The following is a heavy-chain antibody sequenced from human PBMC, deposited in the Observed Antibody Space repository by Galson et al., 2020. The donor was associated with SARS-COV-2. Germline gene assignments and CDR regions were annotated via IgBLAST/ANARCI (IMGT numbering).Heavy chain of an antibody. Sequence: GGSLRLSCAASGFTFSGYWMSWVRQAPGKGLEWVANIKQDGSEKYYVDSVKGRFTISRDNAKNSLYLQMNSLRAEDTAVYYCARVGSSSWYFDLWGRGTLVTVSS. V-gene: IGHV3-7*03. CDR3: ARVGSSSWYFDL. CDR1: GFTFSGYW. J-gene: IGHJ2*01. D-gene: IGHD6-13*01. CDR2: IKQDGSEK.